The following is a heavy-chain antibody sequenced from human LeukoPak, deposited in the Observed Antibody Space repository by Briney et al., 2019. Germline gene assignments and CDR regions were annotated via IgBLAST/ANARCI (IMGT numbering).Heavy chain of an antibody. J-gene: IGHJ4*02. CDR2: LYSDGSI. CDR3: ATEPGIAVAGSGY. CDR1: GFTFSAYT. V-gene: IGHV3-66*01. D-gene: IGHD6-19*01. Sequence: PGGSLRLSCAASGFTFSAYTMNWVRQAPGKGLEWLSVLYSDGSIYYADSVKGRFTISRDNSKNTLYLQMNSLRAEDTAVYYCATEPGIAVAGSGYWGQGTLVTVSS.